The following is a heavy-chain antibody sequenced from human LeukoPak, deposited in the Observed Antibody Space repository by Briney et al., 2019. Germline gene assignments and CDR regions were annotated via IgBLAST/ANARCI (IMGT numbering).Heavy chain of an antibody. CDR3: ARHSGDYYYAMDV. V-gene: IGHV4-59*08. CDR2: IYSSGSP. J-gene: IGHJ6*02. CDR1: GGSISGYY. Sequence: SETLSLTCNVSGGSISGYYWSWIRQSPVKGLEWIGYIYSSGSPNYNPSLKGRITMSVDTSKSQFSLKVTCGTAAETAVYYCARHSGDYYYAMDVWGQGTTVTVS. D-gene: IGHD3-10*01.